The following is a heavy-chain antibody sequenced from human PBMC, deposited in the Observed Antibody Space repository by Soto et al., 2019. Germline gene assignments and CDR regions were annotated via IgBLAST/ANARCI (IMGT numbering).Heavy chain of an antibody. J-gene: IGHJ3*02. Sequence: SETLSLTCGVYGGSFSGYYWSWIRQPPGKGLEWIGEINHSGSTNYNPSLKSRVTISVDTSKNQFSLKLSSVTAADTAVYYCARGFSGIVGATAAFDIWGQGTMVT. D-gene: IGHD1-26*01. CDR2: INHSGST. CDR3: ARGFSGIVGATAAFDI. CDR1: GGSFSGYY. V-gene: IGHV4-34*01.